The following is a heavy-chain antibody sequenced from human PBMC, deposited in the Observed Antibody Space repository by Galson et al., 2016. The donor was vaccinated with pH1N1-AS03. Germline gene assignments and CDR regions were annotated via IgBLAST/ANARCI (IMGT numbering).Heavy chain of an antibody. CDR2: IKSTVHGETT. CDR3: TTDVPMSGGALDS. CDR1: GRIFSNLW. Sequence: SLRLSCAASGRIFSNLWMMWVRQSPGKGPEWVGRIKSTVHGETTDYAAPVKGRFTISRDDSKNTVYLQMNNLKTEDTALYYCTTDVPMSGGALDSWGQGTPVTVSS. J-gene: IGHJ4*02. D-gene: IGHD3-16*01. V-gene: IGHV3-15*01.